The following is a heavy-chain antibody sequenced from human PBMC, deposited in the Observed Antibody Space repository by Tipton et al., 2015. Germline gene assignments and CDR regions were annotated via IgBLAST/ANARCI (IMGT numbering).Heavy chain of an antibody. CDR2: VSGTSGSM. D-gene: IGHD3-22*01. Sequence: GSLRLSCALSGFTFRPYAMSWVRQAPGKGLEWVSAVSGTSGSMYYADSVKGRFTISRDNSNNSLYLQMNSLTADDTAVYYCAREHLYYEGGDYDYAMDVWGQGTMVTVSS. V-gene: IGHV3-23*01. CDR1: GFTFRPYA. J-gene: IGHJ6*02. CDR3: AREHLYYEGGDYDYAMDV.